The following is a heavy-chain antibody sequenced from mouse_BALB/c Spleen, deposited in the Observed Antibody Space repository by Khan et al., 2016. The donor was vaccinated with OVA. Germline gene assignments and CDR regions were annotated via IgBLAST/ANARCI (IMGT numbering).Heavy chain of an antibody. D-gene: IGHD2-10*01. CDR3: ARPPYYSYVMAY. J-gene: IGHJ4*01. V-gene: IGHV9-3-1*01. CDR1: GYTFTNYG. CDR2: INTYTGEP. Sequence: QIQLVQSGPELKKPGETVKISCKASGYTFTNYGMNWMKQAPGKGLKWMGWINTYTGEPTYADDFKGRFAFSLETSASTAYLQINNLKNADTATYFSARPPYYSYVMAYWGQGTSVTVSS.